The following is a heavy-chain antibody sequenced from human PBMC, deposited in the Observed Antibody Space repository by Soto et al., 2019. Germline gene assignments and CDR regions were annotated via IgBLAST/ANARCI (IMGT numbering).Heavy chain of an antibody. J-gene: IGHJ6*03. D-gene: IGHD3-3*01. CDR3: ARDLHTIFRVVPYYYYMDV. Sequence: QVQLVQSGAEVKKPGSSVKVSCKASGGTFSSYTISWVRQAPGQGLEWMGRIIPILGIANYAQKLQGRVTITADKSTSTAYMEMSSLRSEDTAVYYCARDLHTIFRVVPYYYYMDVWGKGTTVTVSS. CDR2: IIPILGIA. V-gene: IGHV1-69*08. CDR1: GGTFSSYT.